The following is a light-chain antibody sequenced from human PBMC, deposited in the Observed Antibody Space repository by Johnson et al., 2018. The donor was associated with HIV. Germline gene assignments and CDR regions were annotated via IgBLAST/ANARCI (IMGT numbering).Light chain of an antibody. CDR2: DNN. J-gene: IGLJ1*01. V-gene: IGLV1-51*01. Sequence: QSVLTQPPSVSAAPGQKVTISCSGSSSNIGNNYVSWYQQIPGTAPKLLIYDNNKRPAGIPDRFSGSKSGTSVTLCITGLQTGDEADYYCGTWDSSLTTSYVFGTGTKVIVV. CDR1: SSNIGNNY. CDR3: GTWDSSLTTSYV.